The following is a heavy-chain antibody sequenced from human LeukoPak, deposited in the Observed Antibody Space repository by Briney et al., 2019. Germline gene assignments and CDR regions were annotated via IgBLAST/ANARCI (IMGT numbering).Heavy chain of an antibody. CDR3: AREISLWTVTKGSNWFDP. CDR2: ISGSGGST. D-gene: IGHD4-17*01. J-gene: IGHJ5*02. Sequence: QPGGSLRLSCAASGFTFSSYAMSWVRQAPGKGLEWVSAISGSGGSTYYADSVKGRFTISRDNSKNTLYLQMNSLRAEDTAVYFCAREISLWTVTKGSNWFDPWGQGTLVTVSS. CDR1: GFTFSSYA. V-gene: IGHV3-23*01.